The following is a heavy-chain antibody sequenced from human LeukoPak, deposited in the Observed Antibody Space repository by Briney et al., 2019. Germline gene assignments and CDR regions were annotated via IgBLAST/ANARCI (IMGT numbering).Heavy chain of an antibody. CDR1: GYTITGYY. V-gene: IGHV1-2*02. J-gene: IGHJ4*02. D-gene: IGHD1-1*01. CDR3: ARDRHWNQGNFDY. CDR2: INPDSGDT. Sequence: ASVKVSCKASGYTITGYYIHWVRQAPGQGLEWMGWINPDSGDTNYAQKFQGRVTMTRDTSINTAFMELSRLRSDDTAVYYCARDRHWNQGNFDYWGQGTLVIVSS.